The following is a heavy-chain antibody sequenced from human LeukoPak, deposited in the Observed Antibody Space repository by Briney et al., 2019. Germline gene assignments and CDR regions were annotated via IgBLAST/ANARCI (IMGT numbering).Heavy chain of an antibody. V-gene: IGHV1-69*13. CDR1: GYTFTSYG. Sequence: GASVKVSCKASGYTFTSYGISWVRQAPGQGLEWMGGIIPIFGTANYAQKFQGRVTITADESTSTAYMELSSLRSEDTAVYYCARGPQWLVPGKRINYYYMDVWGKGTTVTVSS. CDR3: ARGPQWLVPGKRINYYYMDV. J-gene: IGHJ6*03. CDR2: IIPIFGTA. D-gene: IGHD6-19*01.